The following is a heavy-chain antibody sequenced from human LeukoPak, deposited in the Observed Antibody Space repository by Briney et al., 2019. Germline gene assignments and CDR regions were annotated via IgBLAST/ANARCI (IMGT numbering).Heavy chain of an antibody. CDR3: ARGGAHSSSSFVDY. J-gene: IGHJ4*02. CDR1: GFTVSSNY. V-gene: IGHV3-53*01. CDR2: IYSGGST. D-gene: IGHD6-6*01. Sequence: GGSLRLSCAASGFTVSSNYMSWVRQAPGKGLEWVSVIYSGGSTYYADSVKGRFTISRDNSKNTLYLQMNSLRAEDTAVYYCARGGAHSSSSFVDYWGQGTLVTVSS.